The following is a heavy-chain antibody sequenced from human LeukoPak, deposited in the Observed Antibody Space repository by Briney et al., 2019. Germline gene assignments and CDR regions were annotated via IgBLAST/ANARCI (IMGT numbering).Heavy chain of an antibody. V-gene: IGHV4-4*07. D-gene: IGHD1-26*01. Sequence: PSETLSLTCTVSGGSISSYYWSWIRQPAGKGLEWIGRIYTSGGTNYNPSLKSRATMSVDTSKNQFSLKLSSVTAADTAVYYCARAASGSYYDDWFDPWGQGTLVTVSS. CDR1: GGSISSYY. CDR2: IYTSGGT. CDR3: ARAASGSYYDDWFDP. J-gene: IGHJ5*02.